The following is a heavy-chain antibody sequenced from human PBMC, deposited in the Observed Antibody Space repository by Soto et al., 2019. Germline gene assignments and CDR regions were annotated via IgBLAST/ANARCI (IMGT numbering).Heavy chain of an antibody. D-gene: IGHD6-6*01. CDR3: ARALWEYSSSPGYYYYYGMDV. CDR1: GYSFTSYW. J-gene: IGHJ6*02. Sequence: GESLKISCKGSGYSFTSYWISWVRQMPGKGLEWMGRIDPSDSYTNYSPSFQGHVTISADKSISTAYLQWSSLKASDTAMYYCARALWEYSSSPGYYYYYGMDVWGQGTTVTVSS. V-gene: IGHV5-10-1*01. CDR2: IDPSDSYT.